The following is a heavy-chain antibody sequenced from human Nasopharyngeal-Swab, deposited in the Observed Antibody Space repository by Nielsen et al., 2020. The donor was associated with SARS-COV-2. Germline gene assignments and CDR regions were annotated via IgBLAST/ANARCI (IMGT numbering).Heavy chain of an antibody. CDR3: ARDSYDFWSGYSTNYYYYMDV. Sequence: RQAPGKGLEGIGSIYHSGSTYYNPSLKSRVTISVDTSKNQFSLKLSSVTAADTAVYYCARDSYDFWSGYSTNYYYYMDVWGKGTTVTVSS. D-gene: IGHD3-3*01. J-gene: IGHJ6*03. V-gene: IGHV4-38-2*02. CDR2: IYHSGST.